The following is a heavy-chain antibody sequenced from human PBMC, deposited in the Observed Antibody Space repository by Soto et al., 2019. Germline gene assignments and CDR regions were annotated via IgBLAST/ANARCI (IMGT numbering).Heavy chain of an antibody. D-gene: IGHD6-13*01. J-gene: IGHJ6*02. CDR2: ISGSGVST. CDR1: RFTFSDYA. CDR3: AQDHGYTKPYGMDV. Sequence: EVQVLESGGGLVQPGGSLRLSCASSRFTFSDYAMSWVRQAPGKGLEWVSGISGSGVSTYYADSVKGRFTISRDNSKSTVFLQMNSLRAEDTAVYYCAQDHGYTKPYGMDVWGQGTTVTVSS. V-gene: IGHV3-23*01.